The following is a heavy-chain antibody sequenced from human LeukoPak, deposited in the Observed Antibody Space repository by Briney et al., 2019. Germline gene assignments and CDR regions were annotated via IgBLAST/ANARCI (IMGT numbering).Heavy chain of an antibody. J-gene: IGHJ6*02. CDR1: GFTFSSYW. CDR2: INSDGSST. CDR3: ARDHNDFWSGYYILPYYYYYGMDV. Sequence: GGSLRLSRAASGFTFSSYWMHWVRQAPGKGLVWVSRINSDGSSTSYADSVKGRFTISRDNAKNTLYLQMNSLRAEDTAVYYCARDHNDFWSGYYILPYYYYYGMDVWGQGTTVTVSS. V-gene: IGHV3-74*01. D-gene: IGHD3-3*01.